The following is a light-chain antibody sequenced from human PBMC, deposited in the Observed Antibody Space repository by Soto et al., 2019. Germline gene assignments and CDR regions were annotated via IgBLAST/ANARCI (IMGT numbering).Light chain of an antibody. CDR3: QQSYISPWE. Sequence: DIQMTQSPSSLSASVGDRITIPCRASQSITTSLKWYLQKPGKAPKLLIYVISNLHSGVPSRFSGSGSRTKITLTVSSLRPEEFETYFYQQSYISPWEFGQGTKVEI. V-gene: IGKV1-39*01. CDR1: QSITTS. CDR2: VIS. J-gene: IGKJ1*01.